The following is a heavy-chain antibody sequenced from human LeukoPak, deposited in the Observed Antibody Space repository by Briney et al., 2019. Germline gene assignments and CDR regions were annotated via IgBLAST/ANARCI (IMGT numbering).Heavy chain of an antibody. V-gene: IGHV3-33*06. CDR2: IWYDGSNK. CDR3: AKGGYCSGGSCYRDWFDP. J-gene: IGHJ5*02. Sequence: GGSLRLSCAASGFTFSSYGMHWVRQAPGKGLEWVAVIWYDGSNKYYADSVKGRFTISRDNSKNTLCLQMNSLRAEDTAVYYCAKGGYCSGGSCYRDWFDPWGQGTLVTVSS. D-gene: IGHD2-15*01. CDR1: GFTFSSYG.